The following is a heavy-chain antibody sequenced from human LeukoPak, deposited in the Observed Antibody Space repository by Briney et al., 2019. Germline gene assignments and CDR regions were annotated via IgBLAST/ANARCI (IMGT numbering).Heavy chain of an antibody. J-gene: IGHJ4*02. CDR1: GFTLSDYY. V-gene: IGHV3-11*04. CDR2: ISSSGSTI. D-gene: IGHD1-26*01. CDR3: ARVYSGSYWVVDY. Sequence: GGSLRLSCAASGFTLSDYYMSWIRQAPGKGLEWVSYISSSGSTIYYADSVKGRFTISRDNAKNSLYLQMNSLRAEDTAVYYCARVYSGSYWVVDYWGQGTLVTVSS.